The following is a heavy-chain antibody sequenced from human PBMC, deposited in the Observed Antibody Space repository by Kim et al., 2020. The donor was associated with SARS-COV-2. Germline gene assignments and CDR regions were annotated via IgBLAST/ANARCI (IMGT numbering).Heavy chain of an antibody. Sequence: GGSLRLSCAASGFTFSSYAMHWVRQAPGKGLEWVAVISYDGSNKYYADSVKGRFTISRDNSKNTLYLQMNSLRAEDTAVYYCARAVAGTVGIDYWGQGTLVTVSS. D-gene: IGHD6-19*01. CDR2: ISYDGSNK. J-gene: IGHJ4*02. CDR3: ARAVAGTVGIDY. V-gene: IGHV3-30-3*01. CDR1: GFTFSSYA.